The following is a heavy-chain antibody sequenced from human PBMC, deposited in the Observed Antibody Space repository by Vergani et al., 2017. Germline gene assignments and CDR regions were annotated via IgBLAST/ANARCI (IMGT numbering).Heavy chain of an antibody. CDR1: GGSISSSTHY. J-gene: IGHJ6*03. CDR2: VYYCGST. V-gene: IGHV4-39*01. CDR3: ARPLYYYYYMDV. Sequence: QLQLQESCPGLVKPSETLSLICTVSGGSISSSTHYWGWIRQPPGKGLEWLGSVYYCGSTYYNPSLKSRVTISVDTSKNQFSLKLNSVTAADTAVYYCARPLYYYYYMDVWGNGTTVTVSS.